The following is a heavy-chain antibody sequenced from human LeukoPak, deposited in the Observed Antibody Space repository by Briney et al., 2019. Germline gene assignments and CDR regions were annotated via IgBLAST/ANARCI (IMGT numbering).Heavy chain of an antibody. V-gene: IGHV4-34*01. J-gene: IGHJ4*02. CDR3: ASRGWKRDY. CDR1: GGSFSGYY. D-gene: IGHD1-1*01. Sequence: SETLSLTCAVYGGSFSGYYWSWIRQPPGKGLEWIGEINHSGSTNFNPSLKSRVTISVDTSKNQFSLKLSSVTAADTAVYYCASRGWKRDYWGQGTLVTVSS. CDR2: INHSGST.